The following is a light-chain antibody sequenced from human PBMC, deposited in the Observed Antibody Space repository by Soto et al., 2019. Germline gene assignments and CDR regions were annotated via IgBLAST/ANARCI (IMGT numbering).Light chain of an antibody. J-gene: IGKJ4*01. Sequence: DIQLTQSPSFLSASVGDRVTISCRASQGISDYLAWYQQQPGKAPKLLLYGASTLQSGVPSRFSGSASGTEFTLTISSLQPEDFATYFCQQFNAYPLTFGGGTKLEIK. CDR3: QQFNAYPLT. V-gene: IGKV1-9*01. CDR1: QGISDY. CDR2: GAS.